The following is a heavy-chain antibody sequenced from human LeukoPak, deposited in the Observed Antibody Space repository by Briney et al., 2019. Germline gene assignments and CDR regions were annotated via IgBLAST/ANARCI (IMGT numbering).Heavy chain of an antibody. D-gene: IGHD6-19*01. CDR3: VRGGIQVSGIDEIDY. CDR2: VGISGDT. V-gene: IGHV3-13*01. Sequence: GGSLRLSCAASGFTFRSYDMPWVHQVTGKGQEWVSAVGISGDTYYAGSVKGRFTISRENAKNSLYLQINSLTAGDTAVYYCVRGGIQVSGIDEIDYWGQGTLVTVSS. CDR1: GFTFRSYD. J-gene: IGHJ4*02.